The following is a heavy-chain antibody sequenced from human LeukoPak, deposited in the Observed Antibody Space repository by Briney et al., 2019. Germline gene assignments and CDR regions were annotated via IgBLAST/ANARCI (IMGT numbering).Heavy chain of an antibody. CDR3: ARDRDFWSGQNNWFDP. CDR1: GGSISSYY. J-gene: IGHJ5*02. V-gene: IGHV4-59*01. Sequence: SETLSLTXTVSGGSISSYYWSWIRQPPGKGLEWIGYIYYSGSTNYNPSLKSRVTISVDTSKNQFSLKLSSVTAADTAVYYCARDRDFWSGQNNWFDPWGQGTLVTVSS. CDR2: IYYSGST. D-gene: IGHD3-3*01.